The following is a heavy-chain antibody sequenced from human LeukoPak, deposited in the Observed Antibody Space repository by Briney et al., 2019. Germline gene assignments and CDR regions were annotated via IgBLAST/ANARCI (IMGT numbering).Heavy chain of an antibody. CDR1: GFSFTDSY. CDR3: ARDPDYGDPY. CDR2: STSSGATT. V-gene: IGHV3-11*01. J-gene: IGHJ4*02. D-gene: IGHD4/OR15-4a*01. Sequence: PAGSLRLSCSASGFSFTDSYMNWFRLSPEKGLEWIAYSTSSGATTEYADSVKGRFTISRVNAKNSLYLQMNSLRPDDTAVYYCARDPDYGDPYWGQGTLVTVSS.